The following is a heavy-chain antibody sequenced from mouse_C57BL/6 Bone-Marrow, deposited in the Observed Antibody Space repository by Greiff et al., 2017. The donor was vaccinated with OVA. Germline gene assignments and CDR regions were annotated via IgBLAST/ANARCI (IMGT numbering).Heavy chain of an antibody. V-gene: IGHV1-69*01. Sequence: QVQLQQPGAELVMPGASVKLSCKASGYTFTSYWMHWVKQRPGQGLEWIGEIDPSDSYTNYNQKFKGKSTLTVDKSSSTAYMPLSSLTSEDSAVYYCARGGYYYGSSFAMDYWGQGTSVTVSS. D-gene: IGHD1-1*01. CDR1: GYTFTSYW. CDR3: ARGGYYYGSSFAMDY. CDR2: IDPSDSYT. J-gene: IGHJ4*01.